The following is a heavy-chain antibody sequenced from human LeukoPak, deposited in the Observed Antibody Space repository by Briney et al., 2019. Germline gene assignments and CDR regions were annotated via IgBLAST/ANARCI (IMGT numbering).Heavy chain of an antibody. D-gene: IGHD4-17*01. CDR1: GFTFDDYG. J-gene: IGHJ6*03. V-gene: IGHV3-23*01. CDR3: AKRKMTTVTVSVYYYMDV. Sequence: GGSLRLSCAASGFTFDDYGMSWVRQAPGKGLEWVSAISGSGGSTYYADSVKGRFTISRDNSKNTLYLQMNSLRAEDTAVYYCAKRKMTTVTVSVYYYMDVWGKGTTVTVSS. CDR2: ISGSGGST.